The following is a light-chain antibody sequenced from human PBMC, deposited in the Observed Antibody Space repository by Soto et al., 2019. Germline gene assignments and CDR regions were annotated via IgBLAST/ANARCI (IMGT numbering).Light chain of an antibody. V-gene: IGLV2-14*03. J-gene: IGLJ2*01. CDR1: SSDIGAYNF. Sequence: QSALTQPASVSGSPGQSITISCTGNSSDIGAYNFVSWYQQHPGKAPKLMLYDVNIRPSGVTNRFSGSKSGNTASLTISGLQAEDEADYYCTSRTTSTTMIFGGGTKLTVL. CDR3: TSRTTSTTMI. CDR2: DVN.